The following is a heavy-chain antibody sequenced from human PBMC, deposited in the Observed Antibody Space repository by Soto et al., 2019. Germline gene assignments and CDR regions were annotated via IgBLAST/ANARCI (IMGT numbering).Heavy chain of an antibody. D-gene: IGHD3-22*01. CDR3: TSDHPYYYPRSAYDL. CDR2: IKSKTDGGTT. V-gene: IGHV3-15*07. Sequence: GGSLRLSCAASGFTFSNAWMNWVRQAPGKGLEWVGRIKSKTDGGTTDYAAPVKGRFTISRDDSKNTVYLQMNSLKTEDTAVYFCTSDHPYYYPRSAYDLWGQGTLVTLSS. J-gene: IGHJ5*02. CDR1: GFTFSNAW.